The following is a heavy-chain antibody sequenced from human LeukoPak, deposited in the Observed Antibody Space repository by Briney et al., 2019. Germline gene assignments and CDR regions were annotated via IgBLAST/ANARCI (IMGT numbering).Heavy chain of an antibody. CDR1: GYTFIDYY. CDR2: IKPNSGGT. D-gene: IGHD5-18*01. V-gene: IGHV1-2*02. Sequence: ASVKVSCKASGYTFIDYYMHWVRQHPGQGLEGMGWIKPNSGGTNYAQKFQGRVTMTRDTSINTAYMELSSLRSDDTAVYYCARGSAMVTTYRGGNWFDHWGQGTLVTVSS. CDR3: ARGSAMVTTYRGGNWFDH. J-gene: IGHJ5*02.